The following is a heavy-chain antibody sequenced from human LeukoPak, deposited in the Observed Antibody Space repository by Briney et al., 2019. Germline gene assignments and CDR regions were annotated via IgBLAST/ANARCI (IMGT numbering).Heavy chain of an antibody. V-gene: IGHV5-51*01. J-gene: IGHJ4*02. CDR1: GYTFTTYW. Sequence: GASLKISCKGSGYTFTTYWIGWVRQMPGKGLEWMGIIYPGDSDTRYSPSFQGQVTMSADKSINTAYLQWSSLKASDTAMYYCARTYYFDSSNYLLDYWGQGTLVTVSS. D-gene: IGHD3-22*01. CDR2: IYPGDSDT. CDR3: ARTYYFDSSNYLLDY.